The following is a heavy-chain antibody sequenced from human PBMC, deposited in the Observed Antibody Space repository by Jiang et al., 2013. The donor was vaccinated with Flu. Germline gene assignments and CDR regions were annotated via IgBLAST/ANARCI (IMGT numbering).Heavy chain of an antibody. CDR2: IYYSGST. Sequence: VKPSETLSLTCTVSGGSISSSSYYWGWIRQPPGKGLEWIGSIYYSGSTYYNPSLKSRVTISVDTSKNQFSLKLSSVTAADTAVYYCAGLNYDILTGYYGGEDYWGQGTLVTVSS. CDR1: GGSISSSSYY. D-gene: IGHD3-9*01. V-gene: IGHV4-39*01. J-gene: IGHJ4*02. CDR3: AGLNYDILTGYYGGEDY.